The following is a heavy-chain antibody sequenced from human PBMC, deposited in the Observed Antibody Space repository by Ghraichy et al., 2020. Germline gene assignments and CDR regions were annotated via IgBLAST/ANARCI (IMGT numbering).Heavy chain of an antibody. CDR2: ISWNSGSI. V-gene: IGHV3-9*01. D-gene: IGHD2-15*01. CDR3: AKDMGSGGSCYSCYYYYGMDV. Sequence: GGSLRLSCAASGFTFDDYAMHWVRQAPGKGLEWVSGISWNSGSIGYADSVKGRFTISRDNAKNSLYLQMNSLRAEDTALYYCAKDMGSGGSCYSCYYYYGMDVWGQGTTVTVSS. CDR1: GFTFDDYA. J-gene: IGHJ6*02.